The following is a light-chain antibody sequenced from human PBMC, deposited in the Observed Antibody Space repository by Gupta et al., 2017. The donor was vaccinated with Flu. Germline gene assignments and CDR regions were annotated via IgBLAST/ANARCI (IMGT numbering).Light chain of an antibody. CDR3: QQDDGTPRT. V-gene: IGKV4-1*01. CDR1: QSVLYSSNNKNY. CDR2: WAS. J-gene: IGKJ1*01. Sequence: SLGERATINCKSSQSVLYSSNNKNYLAWYQQKPGQPPKLLIYWASTRESGVPDRFRGSGSGTDFTLTISSLQAADVAVYYCQQDDGTPRTFGQGTKVEIK.